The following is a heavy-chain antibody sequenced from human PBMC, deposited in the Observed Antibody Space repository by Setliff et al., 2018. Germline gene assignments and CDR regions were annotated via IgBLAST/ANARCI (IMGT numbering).Heavy chain of an antibody. CDR3: ERLVRYCTTTTCQRTSGDDF. V-gene: IGHV1-18*01. D-gene: IGHD2-2*01. J-gene: IGHJ4*02. CDR1: GGTFRSDG. CDR2: ISASNGKT. Sequence: ASVKVSCKASGGTFRSDGFNWVREAPGQGLEWMGWISASNGKTNYAQKFQGRVTMTTDTSTSTAYMDLRSLRSDDTAVYYCERLVRYCTTTTCQRTSGDDFWGQGTLVTVSS.